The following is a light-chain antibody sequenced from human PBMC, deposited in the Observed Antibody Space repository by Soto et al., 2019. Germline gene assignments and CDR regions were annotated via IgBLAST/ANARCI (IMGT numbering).Light chain of an antibody. CDR1: SSNIGAGYD. V-gene: IGLV1-40*01. J-gene: IGLJ1*01. CDR2: GNS. Sequence: QSVLTQPPSVSGAPGQRVTISCTGSSSNIGAGYDVHWYQQLPGTAPKLLIYGNSNQPSGVPDRFSGSKSGTSASLAITGLQAEDEADYYCPSYDSSLSGYVFGTGTKLTVL. CDR3: PSYDSSLSGYV.